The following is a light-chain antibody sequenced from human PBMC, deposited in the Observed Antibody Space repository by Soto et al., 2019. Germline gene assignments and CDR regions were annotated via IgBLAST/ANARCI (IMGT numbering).Light chain of an antibody. CDR1: QGISSY. V-gene: IGKV1-9*01. Sequence: DIPLTQSPSFLSASVGDRVTITCRASQGISSYLAWYQQKPGKASKLLIYAASTLQSGVPSRFSGSGSGTEFTLTISSLQPEDFATYYCQQLNSYPSLTFGGGTKVEIK. J-gene: IGKJ4*01. CDR2: AAS. CDR3: QQLNSYPSLT.